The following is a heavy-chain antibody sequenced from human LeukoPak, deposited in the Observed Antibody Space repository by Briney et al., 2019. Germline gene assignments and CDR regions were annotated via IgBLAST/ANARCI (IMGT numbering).Heavy chain of an antibody. V-gene: IGHV1-2*02. D-gene: IGHD5-12*01. CDR1: GYTFTGYY. CDR3: ARGDLPRPGLPYYYYGMDV. Sequence: ASVKVSCKASGYTFTGYYMHWVRQAPGQGLEWMGWINPNSGGTNYAQKFQRTVTITRATSISTAYMELSRLRSDDTAVYYCARGDLPRPGLPYYYYGMDVWGQGTTVTVSS. CDR2: INPNSGGT. J-gene: IGHJ6*02.